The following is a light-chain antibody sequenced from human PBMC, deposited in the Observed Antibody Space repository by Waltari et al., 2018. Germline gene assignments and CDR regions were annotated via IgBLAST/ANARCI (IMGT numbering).Light chain of an antibody. CDR1: QGIRYD. J-gene: IGKJ1*01. Sequence: AIQMTQSPSSLSASVGDKVTITCRASQGIRYDLGWYQHKPGKAPKPLIYAASRLQSGVPSRFSGGGAGTEFTLTISSLQPEDFATYYCLQDYNYPWTFGQGTKVEIK. CDR3: LQDYNYPWT. CDR2: AAS. V-gene: IGKV1-6*01.